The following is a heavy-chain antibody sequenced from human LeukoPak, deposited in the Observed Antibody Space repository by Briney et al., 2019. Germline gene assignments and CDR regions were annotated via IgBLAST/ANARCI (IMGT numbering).Heavy chain of an antibody. V-gene: IGHV1-69*05. CDR2: IIPIFGTA. D-gene: IGHD2-2*01. Sequence: EASVKVSCKASGGTFSSYAISWVRQAPGQGLEWMGRIIPIFGTANYAQKFQGRVTITTDESTSTAYMELSSLRSEDTAVYYCASEGSTSCDVWGKGTTVTVSS. J-gene: IGHJ6*04. CDR1: GGTFSSYA. CDR3: ASEGSTSCDV.